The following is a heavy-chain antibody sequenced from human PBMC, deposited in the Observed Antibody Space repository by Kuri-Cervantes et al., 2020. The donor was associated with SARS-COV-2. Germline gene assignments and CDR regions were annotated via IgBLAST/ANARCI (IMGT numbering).Heavy chain of an antibody. CDR2: INPNSGGT. V-gene: IGHV1-2*02. CDR3: ARVHFYDFWSGYNDY. CDR1: GYTFTSYG. J-gene: IGHJ4*02. D-gene: IGHD3-3*01. Sequence: ASVKVSCKASGYTFTSYGISWVRQAPGQGLEWMGWINPNSGGTNHAQKFQGRVTMTRDTSISTAYMELSRLRSDDTAVYYCARVHFYDFWSGYNDYWGQGTLVTVSS.